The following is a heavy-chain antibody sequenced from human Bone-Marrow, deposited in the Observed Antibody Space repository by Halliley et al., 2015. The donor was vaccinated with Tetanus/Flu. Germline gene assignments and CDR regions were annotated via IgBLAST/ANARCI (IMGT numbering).Heavy chain of an antibody. CDR1: ADTIKNYY. J-gene: IGHJ5*01. V-gene: IGHV1-46*02. CDR2: INPSGRSA. CDR3: ARDANEFSSSRVWFDS. Sequence: QMQLVQSGAEVKKPGASVKVSCKASADTIKNYYINWVRQAPGQGLEWMGIINPSGRSATYAQRFQDRITMTRDTSTHTVYMELTSLTSDDTAVYFCARDANEFSSSRVWFDSWGQGTQVTVSS. D-gene: IGHD6-6*01.